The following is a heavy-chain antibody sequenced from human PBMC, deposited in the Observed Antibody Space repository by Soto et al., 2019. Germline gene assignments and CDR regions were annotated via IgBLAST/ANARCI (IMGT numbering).Heavy chain of an antibody. D-gene: IGHD6-13*01. V-gene: IGHV4-4*02. CDR1: GGSISSSNW. CDR2: IYHSGST. Sequence: SETLSLTCAVSGGSISSSNWWSWVRQPPGKGLEWIGEIYHSGSTNYNPSLKSRVTISVDKSKDQFSLKLSSVTAADTAVYYCARGGSGIAPAGGWFDPWGQGTLVTVSS. CDR3: ARGGSGIAPAGGWFDP. J-gene: IGHJ5*02.